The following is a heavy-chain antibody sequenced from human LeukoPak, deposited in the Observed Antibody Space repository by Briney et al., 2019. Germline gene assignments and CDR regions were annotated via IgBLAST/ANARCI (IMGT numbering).Heavy chain of an antibody. CDR3: ATGNRVPPRGYDFWSGSTPIETDY. CDR1: GYTLTELS. Sequence: ASVKVSCKVSGYTLTELSMHWVRQAPGKGLEWMGGFDPEDGETIYAQTFQGRVTMTEDTSTDTAYMELSSLRSEDTAVYYCATGNRVPPRGYDFWSGSTPIETDYWGQGTLVTVSS. V-gene: IGHV1-24*01. J-gene: IGHJ4*02. CDR2: FDPEDGET. D-gene: IGHD3-3*01.